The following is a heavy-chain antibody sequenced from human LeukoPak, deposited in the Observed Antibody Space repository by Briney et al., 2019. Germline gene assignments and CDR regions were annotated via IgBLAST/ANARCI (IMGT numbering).Heavy chain of an antibody. CDR1: GFTFSTYA. Sequence: QPGGSLRLSCAASGFTFSTYAMHWVRQAPGKGLEWVAVISYDGTTKYHADSVKGRFTISRDNSKNTLYLQMNTLRAEDTAVYYCARVRIVGSTYDAFDIWGQGTMVTVSS. J-gene: IGHJ3*02. CDR3: ARVRIVGSTYDAFDI. D-gene: IGHD1-26*01. V-gene: IGHV3-30-3*01. CDR2: ISYDGTTK.